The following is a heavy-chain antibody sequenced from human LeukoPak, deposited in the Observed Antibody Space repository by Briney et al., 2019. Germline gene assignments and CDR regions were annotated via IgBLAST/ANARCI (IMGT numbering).Heavy chain of an antibody. J-gene: IGHJ3*02. Sequence: SETLSLTCTVSGGSISSYYWSWIRQPAGKGLEWIGRIYTSGSTNYNPSLKSRVTMSVDTSKNQFSLKLSSVTAADTAVYYCARDRSKPQWPHAFGIWGQGTMVTVSS. V-gene: IGHV4-4*07. CDR3: ARDRSKPQWPHAFGI. CDR1: GGSISSYY. CDR2: IYTSGST. D-gene: IGHD2-8*01.